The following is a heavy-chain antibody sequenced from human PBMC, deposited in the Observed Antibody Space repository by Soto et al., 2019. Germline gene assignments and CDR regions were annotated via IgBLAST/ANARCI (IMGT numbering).Heavy chain of an antibody. D-gene: IGHD3-10*01. Sequence: QVQLQESGPGLVKPSETLSLTCTVSGDSISRYYWSWIRLSPGKGLEWIGYIYYSGETNYNPSVNSRVTISVARTKNQFSLQLSSVTAADTAVYYCARDQGGEFLKGSGMDVWGQGTTVTVSS. CDR1: GDSISRYY. CDR2: IYYSGET. J-gene: IGHJ6*02. V-gene: IGHV4-59*01. CDR3: ARDQGGEFLKGSGMDV.